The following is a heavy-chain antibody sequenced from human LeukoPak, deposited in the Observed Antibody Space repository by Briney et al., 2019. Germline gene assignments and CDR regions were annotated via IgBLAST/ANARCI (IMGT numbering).Heavy chain of an antibody. J-gene: IGHJ4*02. Sequence: ATVKVSCKASGYSFTNYYMHWVRQAPGQGLELMGMINPSGGSTTYAQKFQGRVTMTRDMSTSTVYMELSSLTSEDTAVYYCARTRGYYFDYWGQGTLVTVSS. CDR3: ARTRGYYFDY. V-gene: IGHV1-46*01. CDR1: GYSFTNYY. CDR2: INPSGGST.